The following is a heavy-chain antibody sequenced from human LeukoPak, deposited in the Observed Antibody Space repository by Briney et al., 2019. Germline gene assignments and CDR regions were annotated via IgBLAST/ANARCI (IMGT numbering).Heavy chain of an antibody. V-gene: IGHV1-69*13. CDR3: ASHSGSYSGMRYYYYGMDV. Sequence: SVKVSCKASGGTFSSYAISWVRQAPGQGLEWMGGIIPIFGTANYAQKFQGRVTITADESTSTAYMELSSLRSEDTAVYYRASHSGSYSGMRYYYYGMDVWGQGTTVTVSS. CDR1: GGTFSSYA. CDR2: IIPIFGTA. D-gene: IGHD1-26*01. J-gene: IGHJ6*02.